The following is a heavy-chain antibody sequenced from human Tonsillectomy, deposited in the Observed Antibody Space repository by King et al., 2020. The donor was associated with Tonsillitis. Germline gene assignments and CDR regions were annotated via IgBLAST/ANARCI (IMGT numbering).Heavy chain of an antibody. CDR3: ARDKLGPNSGWYYYYGMDV. V-gene: IGHV3-48*02. CDR2: ISSSSSTI. CDR1: GFTFSSYS. Sequence: VQLVESGGGLVQPGGSLGLSCAASGFTFSSYSMNWVRQAPGKGLEWVSYISSSSSTIYYADSVKGRFTISRDNAKNSLYLQMNSLRDEDTAVYYCARDKLGPNSGWYYYYGMDVWGQGTTVTVSS. D-gene: IGHD6-19*01. J-gene: IGHJ6*02.